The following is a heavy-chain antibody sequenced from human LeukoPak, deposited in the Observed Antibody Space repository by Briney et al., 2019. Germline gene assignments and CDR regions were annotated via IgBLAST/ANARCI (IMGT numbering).Heavy chain of an antibody. CDR3: ARDCSASSSDYYPLGY. D-gene: IGHD3-22*01. CDR2: IYNSGGT. J-gene: IGHJ4*02. V-gene: IGHV3-66*01. Sequence: GGSLRLSCAASGFTVSSKYMSWVRQAPGKGLEWLSVIYNSGGTYYAGSVKGRFTISRDNSKNTLYLQMNSLRVEDTAVYFCARDCSASSSDYYPLGYWGQGTLVTVSS. CDR1: GFTVSSKY.